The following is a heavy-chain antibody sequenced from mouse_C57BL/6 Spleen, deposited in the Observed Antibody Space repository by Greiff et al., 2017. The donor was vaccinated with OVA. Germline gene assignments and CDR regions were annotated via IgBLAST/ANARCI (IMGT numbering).Heavy chain of an antibody. CDR3: ARSGFTTVVDPFAFDV. D-gene: IGHD1-1*01. CDR2: IYPGDGDT. Sequence: QVHVKQSGAELVKPGASVKISCKASGYAFSSYWMNWVKQRPGKGLEWIGQIYPGDGDTNYNGKFKGKATLTADKSSSTAYMQLSSLTSEDSAVYFCARSGFTTVVDPFAFDVWGTGTTVTVSS. CDR1: GYAFSSYW. V-gene: IGHV1-80*01. J-gene: IGHJ1*03.